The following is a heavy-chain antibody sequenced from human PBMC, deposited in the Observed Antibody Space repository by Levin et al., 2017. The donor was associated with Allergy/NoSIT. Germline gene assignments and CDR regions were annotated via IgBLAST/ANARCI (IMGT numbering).Heavy chain of an antibody. CDR3: ARVRGSGSYYLGSRWFDP. J-gene: IGHJ5*02. V-gene: IGHV4-34*01. Sequence: SETLSLTCAVYGGSFSGYYWSWIRQPPGKGLEWIGEINHSGSTNYNPSLKSRVTISVDTSKNQFSLKLSSVTAADTAVYYCARVRGSGSYYLGSRWFDPWGQGTLVTVSS. CDR2: INHSGST. CDR1: GGSFSGYY. D-gene: IGHD3-10*01.